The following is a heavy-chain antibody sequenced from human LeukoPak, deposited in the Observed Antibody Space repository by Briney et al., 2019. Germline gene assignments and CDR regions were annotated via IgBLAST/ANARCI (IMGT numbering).Heavy chain of an antibody. Sequence: ASVKVSCKTSGYTFTGRYLHWVRQAPGQGLEWMGWINPNSGGTKSAQKFRGRVIMTRDTSISTAYMELSSLRSEDTAVYYCARGPRIFMIVVPITSWGQGTLVTVSS. CDR2: INPNSGGT. V-gene: IGHV1-2*02. CDR3: ARGPRIFMIVVPITS. D-gene: IGHD3-22*01. J-gene: IGHJ4*02. CDR1: GYTFTGRY.